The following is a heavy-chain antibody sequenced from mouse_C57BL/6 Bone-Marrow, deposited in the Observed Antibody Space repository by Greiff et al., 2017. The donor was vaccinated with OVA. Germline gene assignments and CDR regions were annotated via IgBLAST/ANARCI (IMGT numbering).Heavy chain of an antibody. CDR3: ARHGWLLFDY. CDR1: GFSLTSYG. J-gene: IGHJ2*01. V-gene: IGHV2-6-1*01. CDR2: IWSDGST. D-gene: IGHD2-3*01. Sequence: QVQLQQSGPGLVAPSQSLSITCTVSGFSLTSYGVHWVRQPPGQGLEWLVVIWSDGSTTYNSALKSRLSISKDNSKSQVFLKMNSLQTDDTAMYYCARHGWLLFDYWGQGTTLTVSS.